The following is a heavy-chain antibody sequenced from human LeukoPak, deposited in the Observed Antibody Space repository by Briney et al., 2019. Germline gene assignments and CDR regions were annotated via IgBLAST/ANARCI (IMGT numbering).Heavy chain of an antibody. CDR2: IYSGGNT. D-gene: IGHD1-26*01. J-gene: IGHJ4*02. V-gene: IGHV4-39*07. CDR3: ARDQRSLFDV. Sequence: PSETLSLTCSVSDGSINSDTYYWGWIRQPPGKGLEWIASIYSGGNTFHNPSLKSRVTISLDTPKNQFSLKLTSVTAADTAVYYCARDQRSLFDVWGQGSLVIVSS. CDR1: DGSINSDTYY.